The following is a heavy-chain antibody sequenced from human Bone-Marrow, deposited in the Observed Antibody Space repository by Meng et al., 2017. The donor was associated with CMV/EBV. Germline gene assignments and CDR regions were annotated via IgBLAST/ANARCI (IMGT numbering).Heavy chain of an antibody. V-gene: IGHV3-21*01. D-gene: IGHD2-21*01. Sequence: GESLKISCAASGFTFSSYSMNWVRQAPGKGLEWVSSISSSSSYIYYADSVKGRFTISRDNAKNSLYLQMNSLRAEDTAVYYCARDRLAYCGGDCSDGENWFDPWGQGTLVTVSS. CDR3: ARDRLAYCGGDCSDGENWFDP. J-gene: IGHJ5*02. CDR1: GFTFSSYS. CDR2: ISSSSSYI.